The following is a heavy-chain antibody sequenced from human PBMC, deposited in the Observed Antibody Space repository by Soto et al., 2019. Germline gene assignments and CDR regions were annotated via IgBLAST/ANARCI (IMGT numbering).Heavy chain of an antibody. D-gene: IGHD3-9*01. CDR3: ARARYYDILTGHDAFDI. CDR1: GGSISSYY. J-gene: IGHJ3*02. Sequence: SETLSLTCTVSGGSISSYYWSWIRQPPGKGLEWIGYIYYSGSTNYNPSLKSRVTISVDTSKNQFSLKLSSVTAADTAVYYCARARYYDILTGHDAFDIWGKGTMVTVSS. V-gene: IGHV4-59*01. CDR2: IYYSGST.